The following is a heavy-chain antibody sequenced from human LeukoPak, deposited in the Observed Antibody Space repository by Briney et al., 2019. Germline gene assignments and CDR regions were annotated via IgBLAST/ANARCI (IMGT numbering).Heavy chain of an antibody. J-gene: IGHJ4*02. Sequence: ASVKASCKVSGYTFTDYYMHWVQQAPGKGLEWMGPVDPENGETIYAEKFQGRVTMTRDTSTSTVYMELSSLRSEDTAVYYCARVFTEDYYDSSGYQYWGQGTLVTVSS. CDR2: VDPENGET. CDR1: GYTFTDYY. D-gene: IGHD3-22*01. CDR3: ARVFTEDYYDSSGYQY. V-gene: IGHV1-69-2*01.